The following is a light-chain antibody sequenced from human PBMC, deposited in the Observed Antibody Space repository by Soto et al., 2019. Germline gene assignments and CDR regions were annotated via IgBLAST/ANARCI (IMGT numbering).Light chain of an antibody. J-gene: IGKJ4*01. CDR3: LQHNSYPLT. CDR2: AAS. CDR1: QGIRNA. V-gene: IGKV1-17*01. Sequence: DIQMTQSPSSLSASVGDRVTITCRASQGIRNALGWYQQKPGKAPKRLIYAASSLQSGVPSRFSGSGSGTEFTLTISSLQPEDFATYYFLQHNSYPLTFGGGTKVEIK.